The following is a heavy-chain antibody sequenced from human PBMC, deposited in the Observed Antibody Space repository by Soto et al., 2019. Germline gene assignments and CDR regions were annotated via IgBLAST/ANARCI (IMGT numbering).Heavy chain of an antibody. V-gene: IGHV4-39*01. Sequence: SETLSLTCVVSGASISNSNYFWGWIRQAPGRGLEWIGSIFYTGGTHYNPSLKSRVTISVDTTKNQFSLNLTSVTAADTAVYYCARPISTAYSKGLGLRHFDMWGQGTMVTVSS. CDR2: IFYTGGT. D-gene: IGHD3-9*01. CDR1: GASISNSNYF. CDR3: ARPISTAYSKGLGLRHFDM. J-gene: IGHJ3*02.